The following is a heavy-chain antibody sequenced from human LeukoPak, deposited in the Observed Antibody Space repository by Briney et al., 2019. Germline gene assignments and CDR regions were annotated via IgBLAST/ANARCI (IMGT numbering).Heavy chain of an antibody. CDR3: ARVGNYFYYYMYV. CDR2: IFYSGST. J-gene: IGHJ6*03. CDR1: GGSISSYY. Sequence: PSETLSLTCSVSGGSISSYYWSWIRQSPGKGLEWIGYIFYSGSTDYNPALRSRVTISVDTSKNQLSLKLTSVTAADTAVYFCARVGNYFYYYMYVWGKGTTVTVSS. D-gene: IGHD6-13*01. V-gene: IGHV4-59*01.